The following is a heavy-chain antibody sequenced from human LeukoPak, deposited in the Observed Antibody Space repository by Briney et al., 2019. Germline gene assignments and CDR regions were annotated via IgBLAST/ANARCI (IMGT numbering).Heavy chain of an antibody. J-gene: IGHJ6*03. CDR2: IKQDGSEK. CDR3: ARLRYHDFWSGYWKYYYYMDV. Sequence: WGSLRLSCAASGFTLSSYWMSWVSQAPGKGLEWVANIKQDGSEKYYVDSVKGRFTISRDNAKNSLYLQMNSLRAEDTAVYYCARLRYHDFWSGYWKYYYYMDVWGKGTTVTVSS. CDR1: GFTLSSYW. D-gene: IGHD3-3*01. V-gene: IGHV3-7*01.